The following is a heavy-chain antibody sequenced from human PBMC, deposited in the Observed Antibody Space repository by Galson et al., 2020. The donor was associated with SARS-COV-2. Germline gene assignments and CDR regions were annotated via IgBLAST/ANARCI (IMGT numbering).Heavy chain of an antibody. CDR1: AYTLTELS. J-gene: IGHJ6*02. Sequence: ASVKVSCKVSAYTLTELSMHWVRQAPGKGLEWMGGFDPEDGETIYAQKFQGRVTMTEDTYTDTAYMELSSLRSEDTAVYYCATDHYDYGMDVWGQGTTVTVAS. V-gene: IGHV1-24*01. CDR2: FDPEDGET. CDR3: ATDHYDYGMDV.